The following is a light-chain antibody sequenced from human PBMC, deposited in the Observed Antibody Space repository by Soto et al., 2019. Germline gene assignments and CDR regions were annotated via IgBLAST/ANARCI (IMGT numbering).Light chain of an antibody. CDR1: SSIIGSYS. CDR3: AAWDDSLNGLFV. CDR2: TNN. Sequence: QSVLTQPPSASGTPGQRVTISCSGSSSIIGSYSVNWYQQFPGTAPKLLIYTNNQRPSGVPDRFSGSKSGTSASLAISGLQSEDEAEYHCAAWDDSLNGLFVFGTGTKLTVL. J-gene: IGLJ1*01. V-gene: IGLV1-44*01.